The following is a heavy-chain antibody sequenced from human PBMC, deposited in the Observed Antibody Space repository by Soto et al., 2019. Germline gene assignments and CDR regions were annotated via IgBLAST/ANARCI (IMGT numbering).Heavy chain of an antibody. D-gene: IGHD1-1*01. CDR1: GFTFSDYF. J-gene: IGHJ6*02. V-gene: IGHV3-11*01. CDR3: ATPNCEPMDNHHGIDV. CDR2: SNRDGTTI. Sequence: QVQLVESGGGLVKPGGSLRLSCGASGFTFSDYFMAWVRQVPGKGLEWVSYSNRDGTTIYYADSVKGRFTISRDNARNSLSLQMNSLRAEDTAVYYCATPNCEPMDNHHGIDVWGQGTTVTVSS.